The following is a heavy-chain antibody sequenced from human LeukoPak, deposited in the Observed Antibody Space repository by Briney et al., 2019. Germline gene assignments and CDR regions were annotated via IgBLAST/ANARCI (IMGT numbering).Heavy chain of an antibody. J-gene: IGHJ4*02. Sequence: GGSLRLSCAASGFTFSSYGMSWVRQAPGKGLEWVSSISSSSSYIYYADSVKGRFTISRDNAKNSLYLQMNSLRAEDTAVYYCARDTPLWFGLSLDYWGQGTLVTVSS. V-gene: IGHV3-21*01. CDR2: ISSSSSYI. CDR3: ARDTPLWFGLSLDY. CDR1: GFTFSSYG. D-gene: IGHD3-10*01.